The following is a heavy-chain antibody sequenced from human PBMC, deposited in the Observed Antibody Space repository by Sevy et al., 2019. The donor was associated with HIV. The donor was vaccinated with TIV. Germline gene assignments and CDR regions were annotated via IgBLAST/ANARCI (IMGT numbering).Heavy chain of an antibody. D-gene: IGHD3-10*01. J-gene: IGHJ4*02. CDR2: ISGSGGST. Sequence: GGSLRLSCAASGFTFSTYAMTWVRQAPGKGLEWVPVISGSGGSTYYADSVKGRFTISRDNSKNTLYLQMNSLRAEDTAVYYCAKDRVSGTYYTGDFDYWGQGTLVTVSS. CDR3: AKDRVSGTYYTGDFDY. V-gene: IGHV3-23*01. CDR1: GFTFSTYA.